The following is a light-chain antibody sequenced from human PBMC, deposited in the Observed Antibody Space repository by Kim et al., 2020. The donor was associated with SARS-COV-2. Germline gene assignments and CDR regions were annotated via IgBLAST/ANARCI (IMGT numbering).Light chain of an antibody. Sequence: APGKTARITCGGNNIGSKSVHWYQQKPGQAPVLVIYYDSDRPSGIPERVSGSSSGNTATLTISRVEAGDEADYYCQVWDSSSDHVVFGGGTKLTVL. CDR1: NIGSKS. V-gene: IGLV3-21*04. CDR3: QVWDSSSDHVV. J-gene: IGLJ2*01. CDR2: YDS.